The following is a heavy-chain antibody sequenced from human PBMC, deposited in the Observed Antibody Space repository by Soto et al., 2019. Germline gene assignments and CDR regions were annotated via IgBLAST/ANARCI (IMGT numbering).Heavy chain of an antibody. CDR1: GFNFRNYA. Sequence: EVQLLESGGGLVQPGGSLRLSCAASGFNFRNYAMSWVRHAPGKGLEWVSTLSSGDAFTYYADSVKGRFTISRDYSKSTLYLQMNTLRAEDTAVYYCAKDRQDSSFSWGQGTLVTVSA. D-gene: IGHD6-19*01. CDR3: AKDRQDSSFS. V-gene: IGHV3-23*01. J-gene: IGHJ5*02. CDR2: LSSGDAFT.